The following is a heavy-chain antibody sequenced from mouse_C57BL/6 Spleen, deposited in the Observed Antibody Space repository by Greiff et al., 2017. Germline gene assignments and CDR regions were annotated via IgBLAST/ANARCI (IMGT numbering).Heavy chain of an antibody. D-gene: IGHD2-4*01. Sequence: VQLQQSGAELVRPGTSVKVSCKASGYAFTNYLIEWVKQRPGQGLEWIGVINPGSGGTNYNEKFKGKATLTADKSSSTAYMQLSSLTSEDSAVYVCARPLYYDYDGGFAYWGQGTLVTVSA. CDR2: INPGSGGT. V-gene: IGHV1-54*01. J-gene: IGHJ3*01. CDR1: GYAFTNYL. CDR3: ARPLYYDYDGGFAY.